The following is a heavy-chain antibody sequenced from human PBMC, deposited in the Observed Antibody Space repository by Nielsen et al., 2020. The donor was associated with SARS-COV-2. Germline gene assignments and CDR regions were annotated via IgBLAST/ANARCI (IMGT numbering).Heavy chain of an antibody. CDR3: ARARGAYGDYYYYYYTDV. CDR2: TYYRSKWYN. D-gene: IGHD4-17*01. V-gene: IGHV6-1*01. J-gene: IGHJ6*03. CDR1: GDSVSSSSAA. Sequence: LRLPCAISGDSVSSSSAAWNWIRQSPSRGLEWLGRTYYRSKWYNDYAVSVKSRITINPDTSKNQFSLHLNSVTPEDTAAYYCARARGAYGDYYYYYYTDVWGKGTTVTVSS.